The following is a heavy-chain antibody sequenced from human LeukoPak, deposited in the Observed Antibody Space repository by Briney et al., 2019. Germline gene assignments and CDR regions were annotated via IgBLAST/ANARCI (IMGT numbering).Heavy chain of an antibody. CDR1: GYTFTSYA. D-gene: IGHD3-3*01. V-gene: IGHV1-3*01. J-gene: IGHJ4*02. CDR3: ARAQINTIFGVVSSLFFDY. Sequence: ASVKVSCKASGYTFTSYAMHRVRQAPGQRLEWMGWINAGNGNTKYSQKFQGRVTITRDTSASTAYMELSSLRSEDTAVYYCARAQINTIFGVVSSLFFDYWGQGTLVTVSS. CDR2: INAGNGNT.